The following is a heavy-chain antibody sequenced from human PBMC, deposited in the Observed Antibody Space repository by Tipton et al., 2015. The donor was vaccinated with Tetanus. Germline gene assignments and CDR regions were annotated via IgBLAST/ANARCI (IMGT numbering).Heavy chain of an antibody. CDR1: GDSGSRHY. CDR3: ARRLYGYWFDP. D-gene: IGHD3-10*01. V-gene: IGHV4-39*02. J-gene: IGHJ5*02. CDR2: IYFEGST. Sequence: GLVKPSETLSLTCSVSGDSGSRHYWSWIRQPPGRGLEWIASIYFEGSTYYSPSLKSRVTIAVDRSQNVFSLNLTSVTAADTAVYYCARRLYGYWFDPWGQGALVTVSS.